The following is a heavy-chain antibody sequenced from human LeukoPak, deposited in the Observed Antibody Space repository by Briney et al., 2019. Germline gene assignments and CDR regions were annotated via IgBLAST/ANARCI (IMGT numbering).Heavy chain of an antibody. CDR1: GFTFSSYA. D-gene: IGHD1-14*01. CDR3: ATETNGRHYDY. CDR2: IGGSGIST. Sequence: PGESLRLSCAASGFTFSSYAMTWVRQAPGKGLEWVSAIGGSGISTFYADSVKGRFTISRDNANNFLYLQMDSLRAEDTAVYYCATETNGRHYDYWGQGTLLTVSS. J-gene: IGHJ4*02. V-gene: IGHV3-23*01.